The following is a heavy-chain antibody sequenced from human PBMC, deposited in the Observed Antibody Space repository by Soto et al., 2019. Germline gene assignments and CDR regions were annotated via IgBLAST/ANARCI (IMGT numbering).Heavy chain of an antibody. Sequence: EASVKVSCKASGYTFTSYGISWVRQAPGQGLEWMGWISAYNGNTNYAQKLQGRVTMTTDTSTSTAYMELRSLRSDDTAVYYCARVYDSSGYYPTYFDYWGQGTLVTVSS. CDR2: ISAYNGNT. CDR1: GYTFTSYG. J-gene: IGHJ4*02. CDR3: ARVYDSSGYYPTYFDY. D-gene: IGHD3-22*01. V-gene: IGHV1-18*04.